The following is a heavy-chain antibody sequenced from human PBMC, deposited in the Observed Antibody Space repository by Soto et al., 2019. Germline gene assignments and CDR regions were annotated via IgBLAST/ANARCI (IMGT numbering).Heavy chain of an antibody. V-gene: IGHV1-46*03. Sequence: QVQLVQSGAEVKKPGASVKVSCKASGYTFTSYYMHWVRQAPGQGLEWMGIINPSGGSTSYAQKFQGRVTMTRDTYTSTVYMELSSLRSEDTAVYYCASRAGSGSYLDYWGQGTLVTVSS. CDR1: GYTFTSYY. CDR3: ASRAGSGSYLDY. CDR2: INPSGGST. D-gene: IGHD3-10*01. J-gene: IGHJ4*02.